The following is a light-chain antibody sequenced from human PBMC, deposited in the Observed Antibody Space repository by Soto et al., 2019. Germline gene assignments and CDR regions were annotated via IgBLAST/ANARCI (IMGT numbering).Light chain of an antibody. Sequence: QSVLTQPPSASGTPGQRVTISCSGSNSNIGSNTVNWYQQLPGTAPKLLIYSNNQRPSGVPDLSSGSKSGTSASLAISGLQSEDEADYYCAAWDDNLNGPHWVFGGGTKLTVL. CDR1: NSNIGSNT. V-gene: IGLV1-44*01. CDR3: AAWDDNLNGPHWV. J-gene: IGLJ3*02. CDR2: SNN.